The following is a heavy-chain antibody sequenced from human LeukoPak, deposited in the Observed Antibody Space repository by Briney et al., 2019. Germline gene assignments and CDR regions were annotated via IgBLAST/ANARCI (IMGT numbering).Heavy chain of an antibody. V-gene: IGHV4-59*08. J-gene: IGHJ6*02. Sequence: PSETLSLTCTVSGGSISDNYWSWIRQPPGKGLEWIGYIYYSGSTYYNPSLKSRVTISVDTSKNQFSLKLSSVTAADTAVYYCARVAYSSSWYPRGYYYYYYGMDVWGQGTTVTVSS. CDR2: IYYSGST. D-gene: IGHD6-13*01. CDR3: ARVAYSSSWYPRGYYYYYYGMDV. CDR1: GGSISDNY.